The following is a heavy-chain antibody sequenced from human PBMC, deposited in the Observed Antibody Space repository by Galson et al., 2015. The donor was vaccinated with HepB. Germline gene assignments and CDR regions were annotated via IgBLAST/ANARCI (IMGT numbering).Heavy chain of an antibody. CDR1: GYSFTSYW. Sequence: CKGSGYSFTSYWIGWVRQMPGKGLEWMGIIYPGDSDTRYSPSFQGQVTISADKSISTAYLQWSSLKASDTAMYYCARQNDILTGYYGWFDPWGQGTLVTVSS. D-gene: IGHD3-9*01. CDR2: IYPGDSDT. V-gene: IGHV5-51*01. CDR3: ARQNDILTGYYGWFDP. J-gene: IGHJ5*02.